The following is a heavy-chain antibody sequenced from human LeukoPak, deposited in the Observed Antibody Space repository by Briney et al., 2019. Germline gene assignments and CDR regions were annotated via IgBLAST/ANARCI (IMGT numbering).Heavy chain of an antibody. V-gene: IGHV4-34*01. J-gene: IGHJ5*02. D-gene: IGHD6-13*01. CDR2: INHSGST. CDR3: ARRYSSSPRFDP. CDR1: GGSFSDYY. Sequence: PSETLSLTCAVYGGSFSDYYWSWIRQPPGKGLEWIGEINHSGSTNYNPSLKSRVTISVDTSKNQFSLKLSSVTAADTAVYYCARRYSSSPRFDPWGQGTLVTVSS.